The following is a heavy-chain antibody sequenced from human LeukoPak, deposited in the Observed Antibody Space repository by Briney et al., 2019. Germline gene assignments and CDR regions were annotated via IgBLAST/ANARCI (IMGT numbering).Heavy chain of an antibody. CDR1: GFTFDDYG. J-gene: IGHJ4*02. CDR3: ARAFYDSPPFDY. D-gene: IGHD3-22*01. V-gene: IGHV3-20*04. Sequence: PGGSLRLSCAASGFTFDDYGMSWVRQAPGKGLEWVSGINWNGGSTGYADSVKGRFTISRDDAKNSLYLQMNSLRAEDTALYYCARAFYDSPPFDYWGQGTLVTVSS. CDR2: INWNGGST.